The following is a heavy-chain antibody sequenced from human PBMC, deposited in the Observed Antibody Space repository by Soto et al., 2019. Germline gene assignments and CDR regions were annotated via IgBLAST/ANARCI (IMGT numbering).Heavy chain of an antibody. CDR2: IKYSGTT. V-gene: IGHV4-39*02. CDR1: GGSSSSSRCH. CDR3: AREPGV. J-gene: IGHJ4*02. Sequence: PSETLSLTCTVSGGSSSSSRCHWGWIRQPTGKGLEWIASIKYSGTTFYNPSLKSRGTLSVDTSKNQFALKLSSVTAAETAVYYCAREPGVWGQGTLVTVCS. D-gene: IGHD3-10*01.